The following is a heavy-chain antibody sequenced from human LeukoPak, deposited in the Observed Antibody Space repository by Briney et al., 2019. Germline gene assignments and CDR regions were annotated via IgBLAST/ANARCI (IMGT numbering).Heavy chain of an antibody. J-gene: IGHJ3*02. D-gene: IGHD6-13*01. CDR2: ILYDGSNK. V-gene: IGHV3-30*12. CDR3: ARTAAGTGDAFDI. Sequence: GGSLRLSCAASGFTFSSYGMHWVRQAPGKGLEWVAVILYDGSNKYYADSVKGRFTIFRDNSKNTLYLQMNSLRAEDTAVYYCARTAAGTGDAFDIWGQGTMVTVSS. CDR1: GFTFSSYG.